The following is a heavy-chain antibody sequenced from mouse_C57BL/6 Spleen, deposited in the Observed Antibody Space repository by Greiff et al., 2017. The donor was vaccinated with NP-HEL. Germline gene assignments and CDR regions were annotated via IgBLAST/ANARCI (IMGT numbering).Heavy chain of an antibody. J-gene: IGHJ4*01. CDR2: IDPSDSFT. CDR3: ARKGSFYAMDY. D-gene: IGHD1-1*02. CDR1: GYTFTSYW. Sequence: QVQLQQPGAELVMPGASVKLSCKASGYTFTSYWMHWVKQRPGQGLEWIGEIDPSDSFTNYNQKFKCKSTLTVDKSSSTAYMQLSSLTSEDSAVYYCARKGSFYAMDYWGQGTSVTVSS. V-gene: IGHV1-69*01.